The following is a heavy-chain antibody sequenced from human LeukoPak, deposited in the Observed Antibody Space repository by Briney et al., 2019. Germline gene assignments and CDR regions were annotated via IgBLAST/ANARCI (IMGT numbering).Heavy chain of an antibody. CDR3: TTRRQDGW. CDR2: IKSKSDGGTI. J-gene: IGHJ4*02. Sequence: GGSLRHSCVGSGFTFSDAWMSWVRQAPGKGLEWVGRIKSKSDGGTIDYAAPVKGRFTISRDDSRNTLYLQMNSLKTEDTAVFYCTTRRQDGWWGQGTLVTVS. D-gene: IGHD2-15*01. V-gene: IGHV3-15*01. CDR1: GFTFSDAW.